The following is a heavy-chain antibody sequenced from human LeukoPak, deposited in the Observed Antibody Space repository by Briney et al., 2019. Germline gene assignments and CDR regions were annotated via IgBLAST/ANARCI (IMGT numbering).Heavy chain of an antibody. D-gene: IGHD3-9*01. Sequence: GASVKVSCKASGYTFTSYGISWVRQAPGQGLEWMGWISAYNGNTNYAQKLQGRVTMTTDTSTSTAYMELSRLRFDDTAVYYCARSPDILTGEKFDYWGQGTLVTVSS. V-gene: IGHV1-18*01. CDR2: ISAYNGNT. CDR3: ARSPDILTGEKFDY. CDR1: GYTFTSYG. J-gene: IGHJ4*02.